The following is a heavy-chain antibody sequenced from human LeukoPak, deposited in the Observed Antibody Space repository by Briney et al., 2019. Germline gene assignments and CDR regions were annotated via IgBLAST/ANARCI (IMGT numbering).Heavy chain of an antibody. CDR1: EFSVGSNY. Sequence: GSLRLSCAASEFSVGSNYMTWVRQAPGKGLEWVAFIRYDGSNTYYADSVKGRFTISRDNSKNSLYLQMNSLRAGDTAVYYCARAAYSSTWYSRYFDLWGRGTLVTVSS. V-gene: IGHV3-30*02. D-gene: IGHD6-13*01. J-gene: IGHJ2*01. CDR3: ARAAYSSTWYSRYFDL. CDR2: IRYDGSNT.